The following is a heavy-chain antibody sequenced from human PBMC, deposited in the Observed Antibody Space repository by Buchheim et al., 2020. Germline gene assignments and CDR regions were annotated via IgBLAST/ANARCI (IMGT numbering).Heavy chain of an antibody. D-gene: IGHD4-11*01. J-gene: IGHJ6*01. CDR3: SRAVTAKYYGMDV. Sequence: LQLQESGPGLVKPSETLSLTCTVSGGSISSNRYYWGWIRQPPGKGLEWIGNIYYSGITYYNPALTSRVTISIDTSKNQLPLKLRSVTAADMAVYYCSRAVTAKYYGMDVWGEGTT. CDR1: GGSISSNRYY. V-gene: IGHV4-39*06. CDR2: IYYSGIT.